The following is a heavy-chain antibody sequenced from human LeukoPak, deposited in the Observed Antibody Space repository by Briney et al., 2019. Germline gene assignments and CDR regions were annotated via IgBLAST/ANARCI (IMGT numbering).Heavy chain of an antibody. CDR2: IYYSGST. CDR1: GGSLSSYY. D-gene: IGHD6-19*01. J-gene: IGHJ5*02. Sequence: SETLSLTCTVSGGSLSSYYWSWIRQPPGKGLEWIGYIYYSGSTNYNPSLKSRVTISVDTSKNQFSLKLSSVTAADTAVYYCARSRMYSSGWYVNWFDPWGQGTLVTVSS. CDR3: ARSRMYSSGWYVNWFDP. V-gene: IGHV4-59*01.